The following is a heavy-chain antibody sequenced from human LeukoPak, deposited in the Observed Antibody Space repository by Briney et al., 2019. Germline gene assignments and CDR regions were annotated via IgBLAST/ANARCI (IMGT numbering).Heavy chain of an antibody. Sequence: SETLSLTCTVSGGSISSYYWSWIRQPPGKGLEWIGYIYYSGSTNYNPSLKSRVTISVDTSKNQFSLKLSSVTAADTAVYYCAREGGDIVVVTAILDAFDIWGQGTMVTVSS. J-gene: IGHJ3*02. D-gene: IGHD2-21*02. V-gene: IGHV4-59*12. CDR2: IYYSGST. CDR1: GGSISSYY. CDR3: AREGGDIVVVTAILDAFDI.